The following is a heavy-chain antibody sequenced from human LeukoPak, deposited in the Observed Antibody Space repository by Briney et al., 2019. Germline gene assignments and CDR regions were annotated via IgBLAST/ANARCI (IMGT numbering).Heavy chain of an antibody. CDR1: GFTFGSYV. Sequence: GGSLRLSCAASGFTFGSYVMSWVRQAPGKGLGWVSSISGVGSTYYADSVRGRITISRDNSRNTLYLQMNSLRVDDTAVYYCAKLTRIQLFFDYWGQGTLVTVSS. CDR2: ISGVGST. V-gene: IGHV3-23*01. CDR3: AKLTRIQLFFDY. J-gene: IGHJ4*02. D-gene: IGHD5-18*01.